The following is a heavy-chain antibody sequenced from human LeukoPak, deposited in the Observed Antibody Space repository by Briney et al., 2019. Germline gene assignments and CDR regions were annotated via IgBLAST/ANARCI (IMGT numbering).Heavy chain of an antibody. J-gene: IGHJ4*02. V-gene: IGHV3-7*01. CDR1: GFTFSSYW. Sequence: GGSLRLSCAASGFTFSSYWMSWVRQAPGKGLEWVANIKQDGSEKYYVDSVKGRFTLSRDKATNSLYLQMNSLRPEDTAVYYCARERTPKPYYGSGTFYRYFDLWGQGALVTVSS. CDR3: ARERTPKPYYGSGTFYRYFDL. CDR2: IKQDGSEK. D-gene: IGHD3-10*01.